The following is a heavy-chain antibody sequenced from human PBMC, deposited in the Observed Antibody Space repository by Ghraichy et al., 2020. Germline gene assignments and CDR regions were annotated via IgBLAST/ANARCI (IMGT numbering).Heavy chain of an antibody. Sequence: SETLSLTCTVSGGSVSSGSYYWSWLRQPPGKGLEGIGYIYYSGSTNYNHSLKSRVTISVDTSKNQFSLKLISVTAADTAVYYCASSGYDRGSCDYWGQGTLVTVSS. CDR3: ASSGYDRGSCDY. V-gene: IGHV4-61*01. CDR2: IYYSGST. D-gene: IGHD5-12*01. J-gene: IGHJ4*02. CDR1: GGSVSSGSYY.